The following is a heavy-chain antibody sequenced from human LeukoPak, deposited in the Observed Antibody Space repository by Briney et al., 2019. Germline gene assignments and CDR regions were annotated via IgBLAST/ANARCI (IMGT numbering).Heavy chain of an antibody. CDR3: ARASRLRNDAFDI. V-gene: IGHV4-59*01. Sequence: SETLSLTCTVSGGSISHYYWTWIRQPPGEGLEWIGSIYYSGSTNYNPSLKSRVTISIDTSKNQFSLKLTSVTAADTAVYYCARASRLRNDAFDIWGQGTMVTVSS. D-gene: IGHD5-12*01. J-gene: IGHJ3*02. CDR1: GGSISHYY. CDR2: IYYSGST.